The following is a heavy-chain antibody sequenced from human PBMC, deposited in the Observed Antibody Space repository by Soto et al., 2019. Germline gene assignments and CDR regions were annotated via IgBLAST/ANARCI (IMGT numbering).Heavy chain of an antibody. CDR3: ARNYYDILTANRPYYYYYYMDV. J-gene: IGHJ6*03. CDR2: IYYSGSA. CDR1: GGSISSYY. Sequence: SETLSLTCTVSGGSISSYYWSWIRQPPGKGLEWIGYIYYSGSANYNPSLKSRVTISIDTSKNQFSLKLSSVTAADTAVYYCARNYYDILTANRPYYYYYYMDVWGKGTKVTVSS. V-gene: IGHV4-59*08. D-gene: IGHD3-9*01.